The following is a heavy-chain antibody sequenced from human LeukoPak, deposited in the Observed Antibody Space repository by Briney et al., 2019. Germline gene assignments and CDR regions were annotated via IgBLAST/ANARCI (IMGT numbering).Heavy chain of an antibody. Sequence: SETLSLTCTVSGGSISSDYWSWIRQPPGKGLEWFGEIYHSGSTNYNPSLKSRVTISADTSKNQFSLKLSSVTAADTAVYYCARGSPHYYDSSGYYSNWGQGTLVTVSS. CDR2: IYHSGST. CDR3: ARGSPHYYDSSGYYSN. CDR1: GGSISSDY. D-gene: IGHD3-22*01. V-gene: IGHV4-59*01. J-gene: IGHJ4*02.